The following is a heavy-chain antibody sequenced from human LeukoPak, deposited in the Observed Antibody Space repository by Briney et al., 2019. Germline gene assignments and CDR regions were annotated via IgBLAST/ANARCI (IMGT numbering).Heavy chain of an antibody. J-gene: IGHJ4*02. V-gene: IGHV4-4*02. Sequence: SETLSLTCTVSGDSINSLDLWSWVRQPPGKGLEWIGEMYLSGTTHSNPSVKSRVTISIDKSKNQFFLNLSSVTAADTAVYYCAKRPRDNWNFDYWGQGTLVTVSS. CDR3: AKRPRDNWNFDY. CDR2: MYLSGTT. D-gene: IGHD1-20*01. CDR1: GDSINSLDL.